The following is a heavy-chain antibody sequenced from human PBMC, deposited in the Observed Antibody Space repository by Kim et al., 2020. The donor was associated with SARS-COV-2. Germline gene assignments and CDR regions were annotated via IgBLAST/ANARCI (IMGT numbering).Heavy chain of an antibody. CDR1: GGSISSGGYY. CDR3: PRAQITIIVVVQAFAI. V-gene: IGHV4-31*01. Sequence: SETLSLTCTVSGGSISSGGYYWSRMRQHPGKGLEWIGYIYYSDSTYSNPSLKSLVTTSLNTSKNQYSLKLSSCAAADAAVYYAPRAQITIIVVVQAFAI. J-gene: IGHJ3*02. CDR2: IYYSDST. D-gene: IGHD3-22*01.